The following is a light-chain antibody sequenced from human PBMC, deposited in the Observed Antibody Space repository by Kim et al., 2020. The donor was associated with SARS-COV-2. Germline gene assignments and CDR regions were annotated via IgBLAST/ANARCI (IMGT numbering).Light chain of an antibody. CDR2: EDN. V-gene: IGLV2-8*01. J-gene: IGLJ3*02. Sequence: QSVTISSTGNSSDVGGFNSVSWYQQHPVKPPKLIVYEDNKRPSGVPDRFSGSKSGSTASLTVSGLQAEDEADYYCNSYAGDDNLGVSGGGTKLTVL. CDR3: NSYAGDDNLGV. CDR1: SSDVGGFNS.